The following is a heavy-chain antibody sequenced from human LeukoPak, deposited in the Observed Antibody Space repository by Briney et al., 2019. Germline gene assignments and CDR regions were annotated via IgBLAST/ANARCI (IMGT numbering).Heavy chain of an antibody. Sequence: GASVKVSCKASGYTFTGYYMHWVRQAPGQGLEWMGWINPNSGGTNYAQTFQGRVTMTRDTSISTAYMELSRLRSDDTAVYYCAREPKRITMVRGAAGWFDPWGQGTLVTVSS. CDR2: INPNSGGT. V-gene: IGHV1-2*02. J-gene: IGHJ5*02. CDR3: AREPKRITMVRGAAGWFDP. CDR1: GYTFTGYY. D-gene: IGHD3-10*01.